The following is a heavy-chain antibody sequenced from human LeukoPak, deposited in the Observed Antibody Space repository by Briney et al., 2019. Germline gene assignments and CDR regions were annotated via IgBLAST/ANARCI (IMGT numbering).Heavy chain of an antibody. CDR1: GYTFTSYG. V-gene: IGHV1-18*04. J-gene: IGHJ6*04. CDR3: ARDHPEYYDILTVDHYYYYGMDV. CDR2: ISAYNGNT. Sequence: ASVKVSCKASGYTFTSYGISWVRQAPGQGLEWMGWISAYNGNTNYAQKLQGRVTMTTDTSTSTAYMELRSLRSDDTAVYCCARDHPEYYDILTVDHYYYYGMDVWGKGATVTVSS. D-gene: IGHD3-9*01.